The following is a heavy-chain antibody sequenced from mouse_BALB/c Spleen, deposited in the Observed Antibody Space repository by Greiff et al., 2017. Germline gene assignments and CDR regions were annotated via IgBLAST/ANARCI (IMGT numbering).Heavy chain of an antibody. CDR1: GYTFTSYW. CDR2: IYPSDSYT. J-gene: IGHJ3*01. V-gene: IGHV1-69*02. CDR3: TRGGGNPWFAY. D-gene: IGHD2-1*01. Sequence: QVQLQQPGAELVRPGASVKLSCKASGYTFTSYWINWVKQRPGQGLEWIGNIYPSDSYTNYNQKFKDKATLTVVKSSSTAYMQLSSPTSEDSAVYYCTRGGGNPWFAYWGQGTLVTVSA.